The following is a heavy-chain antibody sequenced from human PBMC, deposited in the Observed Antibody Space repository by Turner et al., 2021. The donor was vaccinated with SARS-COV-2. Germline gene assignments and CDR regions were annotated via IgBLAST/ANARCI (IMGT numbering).Heavy chain of an antibody. V-gene: IGHV1-69*10. J-gene: IGHJ6*02. CDR1: GGTFSSYA. CDR2: IIPILGIT. D-gene: IGHD6-19*01. Sequence: QVQLVQSGDEVKKPGASVKVSCKASGGTFSSYAISWVRQAPGQGLEWMGVIIPILGITNYAQKFQGRVTITADKSTSTAYMELSSLRSEDTAVYYCARQRISVAGYDYYGMDVWGQGTTVTVSS. CDR3: ARQRISVAGYDYYGMDV.